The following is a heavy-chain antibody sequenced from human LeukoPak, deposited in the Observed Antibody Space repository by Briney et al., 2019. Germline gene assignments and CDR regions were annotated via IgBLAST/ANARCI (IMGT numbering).Heavy chain of an antibody. CDR3: AGDRYYYDSSGYSLFDY. V-gene: IGHV4-4*07. CDR2: IHTSGST. J-gene: IGHJ4*02. Sequence: SETLSLTCTVSGGSISSYYWSWIRQPAGKGLEWIGRIHTSGSTNYNPSLKSRVTMSVDTSKNQFSLKLSSVTAADTAVYYCAGDRYYYDSSGYSLFDYWGQGTLVTVSS. CDR1: GGSISSYY. D-gene: IGHD3-22*01.